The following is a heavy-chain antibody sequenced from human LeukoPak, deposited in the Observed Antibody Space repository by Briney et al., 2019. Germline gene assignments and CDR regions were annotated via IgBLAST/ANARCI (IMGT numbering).Heavy chain of an antibody. V-gene: IGHV3-21*01. J-gene: IGHJ4*02. CDR3: ARGYCSGGSCYSSGFDY. CDR2: ISSSSSYI. D-gene: IGHD2-15*01. CDR1: GFTFSSYS. Sequence: GGSLRLSCAASGFTFSSYSMNWVRQAPGKGLDWVSSISSSSSYIYYADSVKGRFTISRDNAKNSLYLQMNSLRAEDTAVYYCARGYCSGGSCYSSGFDYWGQGTLVTVSS.